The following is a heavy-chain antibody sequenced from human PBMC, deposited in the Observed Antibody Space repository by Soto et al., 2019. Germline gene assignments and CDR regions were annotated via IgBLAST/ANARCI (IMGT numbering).Heavy chain of an antibody. Sequence: GESLKIACKGSVYSFTSYWISWVRQMPGKGLEWMGRIDPSDSYTNYSPSFQGHVTISADKSISTGYLQWSSLKASDTAMYYCAIQGRITIFGVVIPDPYHYGMDVWGQGTTVTVSS. D-gene: IGHD3-3*01. CDR3: AIQGRITIFGVVIPDPYHYGMDV. CDR1: VYSFTSYW. J-gene: IGHJ6*02. CDR2: IDPSDSYT. V-gene: IGHV5-10-1*01.